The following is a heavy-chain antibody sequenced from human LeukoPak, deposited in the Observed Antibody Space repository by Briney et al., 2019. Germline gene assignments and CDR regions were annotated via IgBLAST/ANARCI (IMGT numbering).Heavy chain of an antibody. V-gene: IGHV3-23*01. Sequence: PGGPLRLSCAASGFTFSTYVMSWVRQAPGKGLEWVSTISANGGSTYYTDSVKGRFTISRDNSKNTLYLQMNSLRAEDTAVYYCAEPPPDSSSWLFDSCGQGTLVTVSS. CDR3: AEPPPDSSSWLFDS. CDR1: GFTFSTYV. D-gene: IGHD6-13*01. CDR2: ISANGGST. J-gene: IGHJ4*02.